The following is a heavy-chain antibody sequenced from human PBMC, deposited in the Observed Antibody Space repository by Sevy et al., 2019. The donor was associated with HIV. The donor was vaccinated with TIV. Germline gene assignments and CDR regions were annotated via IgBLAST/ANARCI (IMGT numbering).Heavy chain of an antibody. CDR2: INHSGST. Sequence: SETLSLTCAVYGGSFSGYYWSWIRQPPGKGLEWIGEINHSGSTNYNPSLKSRVTISVDTSKNQFSLRLSSVTAADTAVYYCARGLTLHAAEPAAIKTWCDPWGQGTLVTVSS. D-gene: IGHD2-2*02. CDR1: GGSFSGYY. J-gene: IGHJ5*02. CDR3: ARGLTLHAAEPAAIKTWCDP. V-gene: IGHV4-34*01.